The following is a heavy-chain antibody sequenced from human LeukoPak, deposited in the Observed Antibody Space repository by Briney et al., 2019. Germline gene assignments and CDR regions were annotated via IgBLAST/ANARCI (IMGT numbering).Heavy chain of an antibody. CDR2: MNPNSGNT. D-gene: IGHD4-23*01. CDR1: GYTFSSYD. CDR3: ARRLVLRWYLLPFDI. J-gene: IGHJ3*02. V-gene: IGHV1-8*03. Sequence: ASVKVSCKASGYTFSSYDINWVRQATGPGLEWMGWMNPNSGNTGYTQTFQGRVTITRNTFLSTAYMELSSLTSADTAVYYCARRLVLRWYLLPFDIWGQGTMVNVSS.